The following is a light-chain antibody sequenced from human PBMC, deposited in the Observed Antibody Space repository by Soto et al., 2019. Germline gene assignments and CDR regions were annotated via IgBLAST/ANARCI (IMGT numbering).Light chain of an antibody. V-gene: IGLV2-23*01. J-gene: IGLJ1*01. Sequence: QSALTQPASVYGSPGQSITISCTGSSSDVANYNLVSWYQQHPGKAPKLIIYEDTKRPSGVSNRFSGSKSGNTASLTIPGLQPEDEADYYCCSFTGSSTYVFATGTKLTVL. CDR1: SSDVANYNL. CDR3: CSFTGSSTYV. CDR2: EDT.